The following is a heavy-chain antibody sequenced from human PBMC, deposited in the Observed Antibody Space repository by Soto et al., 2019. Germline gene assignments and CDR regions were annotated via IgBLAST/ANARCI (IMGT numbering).Heavy chain of an antibody. CDR2: IIPLFGTA. V-gene: IGHV1-69*06. CDR1: GGTFNNFA. D-gene: IGHD1-26*01. Sequence: QVQLVQSGAAVTPPGPSVKVSCKASGGTFNNFAISWVRQAPGHGLEWMGGIIPLFGTANYAQKFEGRVTITADKSTDTAYMELSSLKSEDTAVYYCARHIGEGYSGTDALDYWGQGTLVTVSS. J-gene: IGHJ4*02. CDR3: ARHIGEGYSGTDALDY.